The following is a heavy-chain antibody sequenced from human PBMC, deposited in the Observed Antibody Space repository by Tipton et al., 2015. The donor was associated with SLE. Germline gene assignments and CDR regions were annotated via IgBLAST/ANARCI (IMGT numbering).Heavy chain of an antibody. CDR2: NYYNGDT. D-gene: IGHD1-26*01. J-gene: IGHJ6*03. CDR3: ARSGSYPYYYYYMDV. V-gene: IGHV4-59*01. CDR1: GGSISSYY. Sequence: TLSLTCTVSGGSISSYYWAWIRQPPGTGLEWIGYNYYNGDTNSNASLKSRVTISVDTSKNQVSLKLSSVTAADTAVYYCARSGSYPYYYYYMDVWGKGTTVTVSS.